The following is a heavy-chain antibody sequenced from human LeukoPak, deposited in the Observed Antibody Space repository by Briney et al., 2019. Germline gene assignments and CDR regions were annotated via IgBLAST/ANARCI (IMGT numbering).Heavy chain of an antibody. CDR2: IIPIFGTA. V-gene: IGHV1-69*05. CDR1: GGTFSSYA. J-gene: IGHJ4*02. D-gene: IGHD3-16*01. Sequence: SVEGSCKASGGTFSSYAISWVRQAPGQGLEWMGGIIPIFGTANYAQKFQGRVTITTDESTSTAYMELSSLRSEDTAVSYCARVTLGGLDYWGQGTLVTVSS. CDR3: ARVTLGGLDY.